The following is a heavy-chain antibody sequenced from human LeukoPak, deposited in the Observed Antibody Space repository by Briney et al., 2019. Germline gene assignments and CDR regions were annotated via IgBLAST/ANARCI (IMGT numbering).Heavy chain of an antibody. CDR1: GFTFSSYS. Sequence: PGGSLRLSCAASGFTFSSYSMNWARQAPGKGLEWGSSISSSSSYIYYADSVKGRFTISRDNAKNSLYLQMNSLRAEDTAVYYCARDIVAVAGGDYWGQGTLVTVSS. CDR3: ARDIVAVAGGDY. V-gene: IGHV3-21*01. D-gene: IGHD6-19*01. J-gene: IGHJ4*02. CDR2: ISSSSSYI.